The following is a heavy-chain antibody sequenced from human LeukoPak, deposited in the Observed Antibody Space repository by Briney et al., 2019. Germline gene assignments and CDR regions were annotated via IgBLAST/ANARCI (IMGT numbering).Heavy chain of an antibody. Sequence: GASVKVSCKASGGTFSSYAISWVRQAPGQGLEWMGRIIPILGIANYAQKFQGRVTITADKSTSTAYMELSSLRSEDTAVYYCARDRAGQQLFPPQTDYWGQGTLVTVSS. CDR3: ARDRAGQQLFPPQTDY. V-gene: IGHV1-69*04. D-gene: IGHD6-13*01. J-gene: IGHJ4*02. CDR2: IIPILGIA. CDR1: GGTFSSYA.